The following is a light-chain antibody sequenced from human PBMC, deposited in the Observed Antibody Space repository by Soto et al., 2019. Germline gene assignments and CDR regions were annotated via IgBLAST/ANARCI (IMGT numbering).Light chain of an antibody. J-gene: IGKJ1*01. Sequence: DIQMTQSPSTLSASVGDRVTITCRASQSITNWLAWYQQKPGKAPKLLMYDASSFHSGVPSRFSGSGSGTEFTLTIASLQPDDFATYYCQQYETFSGTFGQGTKVDI. CDR1: QSITNW. CDR2: DAS. V-gene: IGKV1-5*01. CDR3: QQYETFSGT.